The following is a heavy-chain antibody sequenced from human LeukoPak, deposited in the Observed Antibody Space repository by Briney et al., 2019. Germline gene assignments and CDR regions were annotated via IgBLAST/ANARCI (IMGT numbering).Heavy chain of an antibody. J-gene: IGHJ5*02. D-gene: IGHD1-26*01. CDR3: ARDLVGATTNWFDP. CDR1: GFTFSSYG. V-gene: IGHV3-30*02. CDR2: IWYDGSNK. Sequence: GGSLRLSCAASGFTFSSYGMNWVRQAPGRGLEWVAIIWYDGSNKYYADSVKGRFTISRDNSKNTLYLQMNSLRAEDTAVYYCARDLVGATTNWFDPWGQGTLVTVSS.